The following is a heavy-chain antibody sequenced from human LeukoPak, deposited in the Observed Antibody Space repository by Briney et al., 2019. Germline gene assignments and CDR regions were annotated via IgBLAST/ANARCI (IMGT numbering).Heavy chain of an antibody. CDR2: ISAYNGNT. Sequence: ASVKVSCKASGYTFTSYDISWVRQAPGQGLEWMGWISAYNGNTNYAQKLQGRVTMTTDTSTSTAYMELRSLRSDDTAVYYCARDGVGSYFLNAQNWFDPWGQGTLVTVSS. CDR3: ARDGVGSYFLNAQNWFDP. J-gene: IGHJ5*02. D-gene: IGHD1-26*01. CDR1: GYTFTSYD. V-gene: IGHV1-18*01.